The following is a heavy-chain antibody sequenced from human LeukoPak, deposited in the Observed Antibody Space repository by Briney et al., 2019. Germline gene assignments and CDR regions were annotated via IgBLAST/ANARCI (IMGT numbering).Heavy chain of an antibody. V-gene: IGHV4-59*11. CDR2: IYYSGST. D-gene: IGHD3-10*01. Sequence: SESLSLTCTVSGGSISSHYWSWIRQPPGKGLEWIGYIYYSGSTNYNPSLKSRVTISVDTSKNQFSLKLSSVTAADTAVYYCARARLWFGELRDWGQGTLVTVSS. CDR1: GGSISSHY. J-gene: IGHJ4*02. CDR3: ARARLWFGELRD.